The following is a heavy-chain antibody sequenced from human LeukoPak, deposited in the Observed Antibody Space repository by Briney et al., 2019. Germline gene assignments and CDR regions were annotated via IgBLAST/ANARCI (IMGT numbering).Heavy chain of an antibody. Sequence: SETLSLTCTVSGGSISSYYWSWIRQPPGKGLEWIGYIYYSGSTNYNPSLKSRVTISVDASKNQFSLKLSSVTAADTAVYYCARGEYSSSSSWYFDLWGRGTLVTVSS. CDR2: IYYSGST. D-gene: IGHD6-6*01. V-gene: IGHV4-59*01. CDR1: GGSISSYY. J-gene: IGHJ2*01. CDR3: ARGEYSSSSSWYFDL.